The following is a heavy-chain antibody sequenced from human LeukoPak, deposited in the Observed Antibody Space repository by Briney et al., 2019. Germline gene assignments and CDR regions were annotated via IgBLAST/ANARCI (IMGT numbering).Heavy chain of an antibody. CDR1: GFTFSSYA. Sequence: GGSLRLSCAASGFTFSSYAMSWVRQAPGKGLEWVSAISGSGGSTYYANSVKGRFTISRDNSKNTLYLQMNSLRAEDTAVYYCAKDDTAMVRGPFDYWGQGTLVTVSS. J-gene: IGHJ4*02. CDR3: AKDDTAMVRGPFDY. V-gene: IGHV3-23*01. D-gene: IGHD5-18*01. CDR2: ISGSGGST.